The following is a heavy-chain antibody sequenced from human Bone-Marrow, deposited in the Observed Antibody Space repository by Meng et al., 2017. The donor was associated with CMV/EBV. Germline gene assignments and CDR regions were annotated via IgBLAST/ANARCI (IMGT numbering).Heavy chain of an antibody. CDR3: AKDINWGFDP. CDR1: GFSFRNFG. J-gene: IGHJ5*02. CDR2: MRADDNNE. V-gene: IGHV3-30*02. Sequence: QGQLVALGGGLFRAGGPLELPGAASGFSFRNFGMHWVRQAPAKGLEGVALMRADDNNEYYADSVKGRFTISRDVSKNTLYLQMNSLRPEDTAVYCCAKDINWGFDPWGQGTLVTVSS. D-gene: IGHD7-27*01.